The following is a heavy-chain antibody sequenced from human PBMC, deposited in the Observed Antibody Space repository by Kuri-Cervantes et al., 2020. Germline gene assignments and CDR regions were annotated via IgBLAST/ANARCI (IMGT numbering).Heavy chain of an antibody. CDR3: ARLYYYGSSYYFDY. CDR2: IYYSGST. D-gene: IGHD3-10*01. CDR1: GGSISSGGYY. V-gene: IGHV4-31*03. Sequence: SETLSLTCTVSGGSISSGGYYWSWIRQHPGKGLEWIGYIYYSGSTYYNPSLKSRVTISVDTSKNQFSLKLSSVTAADTAAYYCARLYYYGSSYYFDYWGQGTLVTVSS. J-gene: IGHJ4*02.